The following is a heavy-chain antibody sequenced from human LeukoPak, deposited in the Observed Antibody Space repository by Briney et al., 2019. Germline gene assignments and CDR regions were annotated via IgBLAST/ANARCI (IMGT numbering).Heavy chain of an antibody. D-gene: IGHD6-13*01. CDR3: AVSGAGTY. V-gene: IGHV5-51*01. CDR2: IYPGDSDT. Sequence: GESLTISCQGSGYSFTTYWIGWVRQMPGKGLEWMGIIYPGDSDTRYSPSFQGQVTISADKSITTAYLQWSSLKASDTAIYYCAVSGAGTYWGQGTLVTVSS. CDR1: GYSFTTYW. J-gene: IGHJ4*02.